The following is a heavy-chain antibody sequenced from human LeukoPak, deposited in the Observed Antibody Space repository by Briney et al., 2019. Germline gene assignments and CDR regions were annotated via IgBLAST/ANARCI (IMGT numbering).Heavy chain of an antibody. CDR3: ATAVSVAGDS. CDR2: IKPDGSET. Sequence: GGSLGLSCAASGFIFSTNWMSWFRQAPGKGLEWVAHIKPDGSETYYVDSVKGRFTISRDNAKNSLYLQMYSLRADDTAVYYCATAVSVAGDSWGQGTLVTVSS. CDR1: GFIFSTNW. J-gene: IGHJ5*01. D-gene: IGHD6-19*01. V-gene: IGHV3-7*01.